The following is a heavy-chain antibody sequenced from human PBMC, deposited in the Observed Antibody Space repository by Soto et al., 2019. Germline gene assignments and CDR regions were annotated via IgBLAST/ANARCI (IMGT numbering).Heavy chain of an antibody. CDR2: INHSGST. J-gene: IGHJ4*02. D-gene: IGHD3-22*01. V-gene: IGHV4-34*01. CDR3: ARGRSGYYYDSSGYSY. Sequence: SETLSLTCAVYGGSFSGYYWSWIRQPPGKGLEWIGEINHSGSTNYNPSLKSRVTISVDTSKNQFSLKLSSVTAADTAVYYCARGRSGYYYDSSGYSYWDQGTLVTVSS. CDR1: GGSFSGYY.